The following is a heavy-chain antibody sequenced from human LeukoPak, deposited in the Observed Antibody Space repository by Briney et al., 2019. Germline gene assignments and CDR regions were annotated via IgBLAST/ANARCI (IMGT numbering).Heavy chain of an antibody. D-gene: IGHD2-15*01. CDR3: ASRGGTRLYYYYMDV. CDR2: ISSSSSYI. CDR1: GFTFSSYS. V-gene: IGHV3-21*01. Sequence: GGSLRLSCAASGFTFSSYSMNWVRQAPGKGLEWVSSISSSSSYIYYADSVKGRFTISRDNAKNSLFLQMNSLRAEDTAVYYRASRGGTRLYYYYMDVWGKGTTVTVSS. J-gene: IGHJ6*03.